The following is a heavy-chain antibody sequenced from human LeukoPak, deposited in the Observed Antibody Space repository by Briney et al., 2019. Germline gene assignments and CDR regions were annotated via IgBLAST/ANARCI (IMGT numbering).Heavy chain of an antibody. Sequence: GGSLRLSCAASGFTFSDYYMSWIRQAPGKGLEWVSYISSSGSTIYYADPVKGRFTISRDNAKSSLYLQMNSLRAEDTAVYYCAKRGIAAAASFDYWGQGTPVSVSS. CDR1: GFTFSDYY. D-gene: IGHD6-13*01. J-gene: IGHJ4*02. CDR2: ISSSGSTI. CDR3: AKRGIAAAASFDY. V-gene: IGHV3-11*01.